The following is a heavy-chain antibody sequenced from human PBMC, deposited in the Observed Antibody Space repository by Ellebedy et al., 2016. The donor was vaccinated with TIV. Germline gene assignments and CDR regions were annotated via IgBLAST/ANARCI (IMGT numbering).Heavy chain of an antibody. J-gene: IGHJ6*02. D-gene: IGHD3-10*01. Sequence: GESLKISCAASGFTFSSYAMSWVRQAPGKGLEWVSAISGSGGSTYYADSVKGRFTISRDNSKNTLYLQMNSLRAEDTAVYYCARGTIIYMMVRGNLGMDGWGQGTTVTVSS. CDR2: ISGSGGST. V-gene: IGHV3-23*01. CDR3: ARGTIIYMMVRGNLGMDG. CDR1: GFTFSSYA.